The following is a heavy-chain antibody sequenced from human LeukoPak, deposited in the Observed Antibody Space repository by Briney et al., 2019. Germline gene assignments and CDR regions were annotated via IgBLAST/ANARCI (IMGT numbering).Heavy chain of an antibody. J-gene: IGHJ3*02. D-gene: IGHD3-10*01. CDR2: IRGNGDSA. V-gene: IGHV3-23*01. CDR3: AKERMVRAKGDAFDI. Sequence: GGSLRLSCAASGFTFITYAMSWVRQAPGKGLEWVSGIRGNGDSAYYADSVKGRFTISRDNSKNTLYLQMNSLRAEDTAVYYCAKERMVRAKGDAFDIWGQGTMVTVSS. CDR1: GFTFITYA.